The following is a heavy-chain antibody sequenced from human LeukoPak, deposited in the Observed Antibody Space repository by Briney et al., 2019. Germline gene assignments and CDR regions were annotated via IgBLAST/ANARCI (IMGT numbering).Heavy chain of an antibody. CDR1: GFTFSSYE. D-gene: IGHD3-10*01. CDR2: ISSSSSTI. V-gene: IGHV3-48*01. J-gene: IGHJ4*02. CDR3: ARVHYYGSGSH. Sequence: GGSLRLSCAASGFTFSSYELNWVRQAPGKGLEWVSYISSSSSTIYYADSVKGRFTISRDNAKNSLYLQMNSLRAEDTAVYYCARVHYYGSGSHWGQGTLVTVSS.